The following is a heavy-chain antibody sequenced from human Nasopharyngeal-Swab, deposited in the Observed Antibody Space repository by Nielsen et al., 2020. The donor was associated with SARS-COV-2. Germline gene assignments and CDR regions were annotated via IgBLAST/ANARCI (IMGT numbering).Heavy chain of an antibody. CDR2: ISGSVGST. D-gene: IGHD3-22*01. CDR1: GFTFSNYA. V-gene: IGHV3-23*01. CDR3: AKGITMIVVVEGFDY. Sequence: GGSLRLSCAASGFTFSNYAMSWVRQAPGKGLEWVSSISGSVGSTYYADSVKGRFTISRDNSKNTLYLQMNSLRAEDTAVYYCAKGITMIVVVEGFDYWGQGTLVTVSS. J-gene: IGHJ4*02.